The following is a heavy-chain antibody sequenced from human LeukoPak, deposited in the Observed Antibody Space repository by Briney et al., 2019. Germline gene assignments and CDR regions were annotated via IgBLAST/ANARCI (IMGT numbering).Heavy chain of an antibody. J-gene: IGHJ4*02. CDR2: VFYRDSFSYGGTT. Sequence: SETLSLTCTVSGVSISGYYWIWIRQSPGRGLEWIGSVFYRDSFSYGGTTFYDPSLQSRVTISVDTSKNAFSLKLSSVTAADTAVYYCARQISGNKDYWGQGTLVTVSS. CDR3: ARQISGNKDY. CDR1: GVSISGYY. D-gene: IGHD1/OR15-1a*01. V-gene: IGHV4-59*05.